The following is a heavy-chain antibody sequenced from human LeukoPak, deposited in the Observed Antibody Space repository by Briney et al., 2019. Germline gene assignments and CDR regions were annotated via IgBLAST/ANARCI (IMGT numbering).Heavy chain of an antibody. CDR3: AKGEHYYDSSGYATPDY. J-gene: IGHJ4*02. CDR2: IRYDGSNK. D-gene: IGHD3-22*01. V-gene: IGHV3-30*02. Sequence: GGSLRLSCVASGFTFSSYGMHWVRQAPGKGLEWVAFIRYDGSNKYYADSVKGRFTISRDNSKNTLYLQMNSLRAEDTAVYYCAKGEHYYDSSGYATPDYWGQGTLVTVSS. CDR1: GFTFSSYG.